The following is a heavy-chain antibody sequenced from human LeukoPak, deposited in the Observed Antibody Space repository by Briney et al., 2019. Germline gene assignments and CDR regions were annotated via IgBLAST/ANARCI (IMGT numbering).Heavy chain of an antibody. CDR3: AGGYSYGLNYFDY. CDR2: IYHSGST. CDR1: GGSISSSNW. Sequence: SGTLSLTCAVSGGSISSSNWWSWVRQPPGKGLEWIGEIYHSGSTNYNPSLKSRVTISVDTSKNQFSLKLSSVTAADTAVYYCAGGYSYGLNYFDYWGQGALVTVSS. V-gene: IGHV4-4*02. J-gene: IGHJ4*02. D-gene: IGHD5-18*01.